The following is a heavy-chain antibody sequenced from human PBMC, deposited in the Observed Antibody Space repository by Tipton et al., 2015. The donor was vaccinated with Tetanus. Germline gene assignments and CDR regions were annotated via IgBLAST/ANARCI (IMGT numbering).Heavy chain of an antibody. V-gene: IGHV4-61*08. CDR1: GGSLRGGDYH. J-gene: IGHJ4*02. CDR2: VSSSGRT. D-gene: IGHD3-9*01. CDR3: ARLGDPQRYFDWRNSF. Sequence: LRLSCSVTGGSLRGGDYHWSWIRQAPGKGLEWLAYVSSSGRTNSNYDLKSRITTSHDTSKNQFFLRLTSVTSADTAVYYCARLGDPQRYFDWRNSFWGPGTLVTVSS.